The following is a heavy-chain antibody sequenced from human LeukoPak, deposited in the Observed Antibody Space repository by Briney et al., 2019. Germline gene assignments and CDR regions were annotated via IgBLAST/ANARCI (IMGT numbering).Heavy chain of an antibody. D-gene: IGHD4-17*01. CDR1: GFTFRNYG. J-gene: IGHJ1*01. V-gene: IGHV3-30*03. Sequence: GRSLRLSCEVSGFTFRNYGMNWVRQAPGKGLEWVAVISGDGINEYYVDSVKGRFAISRDNSKNSLYLQMESLTIEDTAVYYCATGRVVYGDYGVGKHWGQGTLVTVSS. CDR2: ISGDGINE. CDR3: ATGRVVYGDYGVGKH.